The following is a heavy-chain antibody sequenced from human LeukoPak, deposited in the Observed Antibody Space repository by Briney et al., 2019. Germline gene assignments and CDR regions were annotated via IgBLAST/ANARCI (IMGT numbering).Heavy chain of an antibody. CDR3: ARGYFPIVGVDY. J-gene: IGHJ4*02. D-gene: IGHD1-26*01. CDR2: IYYSGST. CDR1: GGSISSYY. V-gene: IGHV4-59*12. Sequence: SETLSLTCTVSGGSISSYYWSWIRQPPGKGLEWIGYIYYSGSTNYNPSLKSRVTISVDTSKNQFSLKLSSVTAADTAVYYCARGYFPIVGVDYWGQGTLVTVSS.